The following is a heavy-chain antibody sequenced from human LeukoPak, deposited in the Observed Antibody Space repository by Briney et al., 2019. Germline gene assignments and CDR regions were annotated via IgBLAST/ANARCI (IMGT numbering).Heavy chain of an antibody. V-gene: IGHV4-59*01. J-gene: IGHJ3*02. D-gene: IGHD2-15*01. CDR1: GGSTSSYY. CDR3: ARVRPDGYCSGGSCQSGAFDI. Sequence: PSETLSLTCTVSGGSTSSYYWSWIRQPPGKGLEWIGYIYYSGSTNYNPSLKGRVTISVDTSKNQFSLKLSSVTAADTAVYYCARVRPDGYCSGGSCQSGAFDIWGQGTMVTVSS. CDR2: IYYSGST.